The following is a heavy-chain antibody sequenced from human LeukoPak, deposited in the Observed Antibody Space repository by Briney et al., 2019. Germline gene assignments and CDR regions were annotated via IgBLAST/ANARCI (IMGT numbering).Heavy chain of an antibody. D-gene: IGHD2-15*01. CDR1: GGSFSTYY. CDR3: ARFPCSDDSCYSGIRAFDI. V-gene: IGHV4-34*01. CDR2: INHSGST. J-gene: IGHJ3*02. Sequence: SETLSLTCAVYGGSFSTYYWNWIRQSPGKGLEWIGEINHSGSTNSNPSLKSRVTILIDTSKNQFSLRLSSVTAADTAVYYCARFPCSDDSCYSGIRAFDIWGQGTMVIVSS.